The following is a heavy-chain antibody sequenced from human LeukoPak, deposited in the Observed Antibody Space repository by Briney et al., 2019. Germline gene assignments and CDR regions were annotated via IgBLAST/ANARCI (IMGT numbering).Heavy chain of an antibody. J-gene: IGHJ6*04. D-gene: IGHD3-10*01. CDR2: ISGSGGST. V-gene: IGHV3-23*01. CDR3: AKIIPLHYYGSGSYLDV. Sequence: GGSLRLSCAASGFTFSSYGMSWVRQAPGKGLEWVSAISGSGGSTYYADSVKDRFTISRDNSKNTLYLQMNSLRAEDTAVYYCAKIIPLHYYGSGSYLDVWGKGTTVTISS. CDR1: GFTFSSYG.